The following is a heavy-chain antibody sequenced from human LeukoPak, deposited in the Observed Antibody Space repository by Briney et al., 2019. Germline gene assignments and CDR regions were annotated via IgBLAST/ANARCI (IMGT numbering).Heavy chain of an antibody. CDR2: ISSSSSYI. J-gene: IGHJ5*02. CDR1: GFTFSSYS. CDR3: ARGRYSSSPPGWFDP. Sequence: GGSLRLSCAASGFTFSSYSMNWVRQAPGKGLEWVSSISSSSSYIYYADSVKGRFTISRDNAKNSLYLQMNSLRAEDTAVYYCARGRYSSSPPGWFDPWGQGNLVTVSS. V-gene: IGHV3-21*01. D-gene: IGHD6-13*01.